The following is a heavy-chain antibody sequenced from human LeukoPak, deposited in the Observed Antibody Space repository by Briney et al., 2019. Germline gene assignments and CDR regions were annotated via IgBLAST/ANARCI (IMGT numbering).Heavy chain of an antibody. D-gene: IGHD3-9*01. V-gene: IGHV3-23*01. J-gene: IGHJ4*02. CDR3: AKDLDYDILTGLDY. CDR2: ISGSGGST. CDR1: GFTFSSYA. Sequence: TGGSLRLSCAASGFTFSSYAMSWVRQAPGKGLEWVSAISGSGGSTYYADSVKGRFTISRDNSKNTLYLQMNSLRAEDTAVYYRAKDLDYDILTGLDYWGQGTLVTVSS.